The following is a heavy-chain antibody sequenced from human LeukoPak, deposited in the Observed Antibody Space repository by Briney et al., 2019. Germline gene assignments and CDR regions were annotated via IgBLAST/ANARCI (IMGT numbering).Heavy chain of an antibody. CDR1: GGSISSSSYY. V-gene: IGHV4-61*05. J-gene: IGHJ3*02. CDR2: IYTSGST. D-gene: IGHD7-27*01. Sequence: SETLSLTCTVSGGSISSSSYYWGWIRQPPGKGLEWIGRIYTSGSTNYNPSLKSRVTMSADTSKNQFSLKLSSVTAADTAVYYCARTHWGFHDAFDIWGQGTMVTVSS. CDR3: ARTHWGFHDAFDI.